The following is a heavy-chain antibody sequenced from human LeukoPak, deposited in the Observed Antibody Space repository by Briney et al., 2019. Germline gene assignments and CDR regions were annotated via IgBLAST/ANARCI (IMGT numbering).Heavy chain of an antibody. CDR2: INSDGSNT. Sequence: GGSLRLSCAASGFTFSSHGMNWVRQAPGKGLVWVSRINSDGSNTSYADSVKGRFTISRDNAKNTLYLQMNSLRAEDTAVYYCGRGPSGNIAVAASVWGQGTLVTVSS. D-gene: IGHD6-19*01. J-gene: IGHJ4*02. CDR1: GFTFSSHG. V-gene: IGHV3-74*01. CDR3: GRGPSGNIAVAASV.